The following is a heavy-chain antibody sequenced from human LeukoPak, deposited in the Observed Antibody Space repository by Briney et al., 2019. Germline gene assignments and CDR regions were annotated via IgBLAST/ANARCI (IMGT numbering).Heavy chain of an antibody. J-gene: IGHJ3*02. Sequence: GGSLRLSCAASGFTFSSYWMHWVRQAPGKGLVWVSRISTDGSSTKYADFVEGRFTISRDNAKNTLYLQMNSLRVEDTAVYYCARDQSIPNLDAFDIWGQGTMVTVSS. CDR2: ISTDGSST. D-gene: IGHD1-14*01. CDR1: GFTFSSYW. CDR3: ARDQSIPNLDAFDI. V-gene: IGHV3-74*01.